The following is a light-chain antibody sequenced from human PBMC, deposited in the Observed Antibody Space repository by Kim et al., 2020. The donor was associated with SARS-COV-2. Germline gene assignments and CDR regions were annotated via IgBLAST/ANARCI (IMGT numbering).Light chain of an antibody. Sequence: EIVLTQSPGTLSLSPGERATLSCRASQSVSSDYLAWYQQKPGQAPRLIIYGASTRATGIPDRVSGSGSGTDFTLTITRLEPEDFAVFYCQQYGHSPYTFGQGTRLEI. CDR1: QSVSSDY. CDR3: QQYGHSPYT. J-gene: IGKJ2*01. V-gene: IGKV3-20*01. CDR2: GAS.